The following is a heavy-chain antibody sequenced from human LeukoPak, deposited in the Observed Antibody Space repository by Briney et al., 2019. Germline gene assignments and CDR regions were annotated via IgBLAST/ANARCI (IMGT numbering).Heavy chain of an antibody. J-gene: IGHJ4*02. CDR3: ARGRRVYYYGSGSRKLDYFDY. CDR2: IYYSGST. Sequence: PSETLSLTCTVSGGSISSSSYYWGWIRQPPGKGLEWIGSIYYSGSTYYNPSLKSRLTISVDTSKNQFSLKLSSVTAADTAVYYCARGRRVYYYGSGSRKLDYFDYWGQGTLVTVSS. V-gene: IGHV4-39*01. CDR1: GGSISSSSYY. D-gene: IGHD3-10*01.